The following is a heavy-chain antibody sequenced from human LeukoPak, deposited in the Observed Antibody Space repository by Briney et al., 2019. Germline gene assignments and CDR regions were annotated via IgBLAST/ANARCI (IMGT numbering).Heavy chain of an antibody. Sequence: PPQTLSLTCTVSGGSISSGGYYWSWIRQHPGKGLEWIGYIYYSGSTYYNPSLKSRVTISVDTSKNQFSLKLSSVTAADTAVYYCASRAKYCSSTSCYYRYGMDVWGQGTTVTVSS. CDR1: GGSISSGGYY. D-gene: IGHD2-2*01. V-gene: IGHV4-31*03. CDR3: ASRAKYCSSTSCYYRYGMDV. J-gene: IGHJ6*02. CDR2: IYYSGST.